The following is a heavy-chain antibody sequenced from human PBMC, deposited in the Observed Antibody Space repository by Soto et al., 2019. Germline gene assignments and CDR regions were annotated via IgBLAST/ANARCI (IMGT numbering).Heavy chain of an antibody. J-gene: IGHJ3*02. CDR1: EDGCGVHG. Sequence: PVQPLRVCCSGAEDGCGVHGGGWLRQITAKGLEWVGILYPGNSNTMYSPSFQGQVTISADTALSTTYLQWDTLKPSDTAIYFCASDSHCDGGNCPMGGFDMWGQGTMVTVSS. CDR2: LYPGNSNT. V-gene: IGHV5-51*01. CDR3: ASDSHCDGGNCPMGGFDM. D-gene: IGHD2-15*01.